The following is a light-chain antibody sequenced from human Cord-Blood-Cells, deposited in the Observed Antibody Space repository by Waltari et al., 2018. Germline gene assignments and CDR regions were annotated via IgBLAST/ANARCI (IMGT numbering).Light chain of an antibody. CDR2: DVS. J-gene: IGLJ3*02. Sequence: QSALTQPASVSGSPGQSITISCTGTSSDVGGYNYVSWYQQHPGKAPKLIIYDVSNRPSGVSNRFSCSKSGNTASLTISGLQADDEADYYCSSYTSSSTLGVFGGGTKLTVL. CDR1: SSDVGGYNY. V-gene: IGLV2-14*01. CDR3: SSYTSSSTLGV.